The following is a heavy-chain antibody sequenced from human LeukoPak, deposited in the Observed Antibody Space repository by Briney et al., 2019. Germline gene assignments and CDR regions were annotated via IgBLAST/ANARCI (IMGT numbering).Heavy chain of an antibody. CDR2: ISSSSSSYV. Sequence: GGSLRLSCAASGFTFSSYSMNWVRQAPGKGLEWVSSISSSSSSYVYYADSVKGRFTISRDNAKNSLYLQMNSLRAEDTAVYYCARAGSGRSPDWFDPWGQGTLVTVSS. V-gene: IGHV3-21*06. CDR1: GFTFSSYS. J-gene: IGHJ5*02. CDR3: ARAGSGRSPDWFDP. D-gene: IGHD3-10*01.